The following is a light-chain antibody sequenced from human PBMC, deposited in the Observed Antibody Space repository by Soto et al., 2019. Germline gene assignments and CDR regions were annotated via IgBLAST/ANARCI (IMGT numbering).Light chain of an antibody. CDR1: QSVTSSY. J-gene: IGKJ5*01. Sequence: EIVLTQSPATLSLSPGERATLSCRASQSVTSSYLAWYQQKPGQAPRLLIYGASSRATGIPDRFSGSGSGTDFTLTISRLEPEDFAVYYCQQYGSSLIFGQGTRLEI. CDR3: QQYGSSLI. V-gene: IGKV3-20*01. CDR2: GAS.